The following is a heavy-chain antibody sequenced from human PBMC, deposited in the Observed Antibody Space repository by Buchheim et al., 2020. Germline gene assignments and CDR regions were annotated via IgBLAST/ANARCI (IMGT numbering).Heavy chain of an antibody. CDR2: IWYDGTNK. J-gene: IGHJ6*02. V-gene: IGHV3-33*01. CDR1: ASTFSTYA. CDR3: ARPHCGDGGCYPPGHGMDV. Sequence: QVQLVESGGGVVQPGRSLRLSCAASASTFSTYAMNWVRQAPGKGLEWVARIWYDGTNKYYADSAKGRFTISRDNSTKTVYLQMDSMTAEDTAVYYCARPHCGDGGCYPPGHGMDVWGQGTT. D-gene: IGHD2-15*01.